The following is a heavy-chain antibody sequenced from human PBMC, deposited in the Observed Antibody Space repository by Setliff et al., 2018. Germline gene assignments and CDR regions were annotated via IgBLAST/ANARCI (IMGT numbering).Heavy chain of an antibody. CDR2: IYTSGST. D-gene: IGHD3-10*01. CDR1: GGSISSYY. V-gene: IGHV4-4*07. J-gene: IGHJ4*02. CDR3: ARGIITMVRGVITFSYYFDY. Sequence: PSETLSLTCTVSGGSISSYYWSWIRQPAGKGLEWIGRIYTSGSTNYNPSLKSRVTMSVDTSKNQFSLKLISVTAADTAVYYCARGIITMVRGVITFSYYFDYWGQGTLVTVSS.